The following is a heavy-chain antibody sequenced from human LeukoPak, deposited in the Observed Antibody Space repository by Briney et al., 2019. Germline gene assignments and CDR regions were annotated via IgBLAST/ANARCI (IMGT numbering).Heavy chain of an antibody. CDR2: ISGSATTI. V-gene: IGHV3-48*03. Sequence: GGSLRLSCAASGFTFSTYEMNWVRQAPGKGLEWVSYISGSATTIYYADPAKGRFTISRDNAKNSLYLQVNSLRADDSAVYYCARGVDYWGQGTLVTVSS. CDR3: ARGVDY. CDR1: GFTFSTYE. J-gene: IGHJ4*02.